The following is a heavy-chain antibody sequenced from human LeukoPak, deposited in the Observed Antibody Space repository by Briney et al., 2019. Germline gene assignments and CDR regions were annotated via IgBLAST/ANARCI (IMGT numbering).Heavy chain of an antibody. D-gene: IGHD4-23*01. Sequence: ASVKVSCKASGYTFTSYGISWVRQAPGQGLEWMGWINTNTGNPTYAQGFTGRFVFSLDTSVSTAYLQISSLKAEDTAVYYCARNSPDDAFDIWGQGTLITVSS. CDR2: INTNTGNP. CDR1: GYTFTSYG. CDR3: ARNSPDDAFDI. V-gene: IGHV7-4-1*02. J-gene: IGHJ3*02.